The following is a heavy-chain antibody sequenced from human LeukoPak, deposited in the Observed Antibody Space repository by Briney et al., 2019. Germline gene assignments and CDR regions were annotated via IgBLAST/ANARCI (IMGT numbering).Heavy chain of an antibody. V-gene: IGHV4-34*01. Sequence: SETLSLTCAVYGGSFSPHYWSWIRQPPGKGLEWIGEINHSGSTYYNPSLKSRVTMSVDASKNQFSLKLTSVTAADTAVYYCARVYGSGSYYNWRGFDYWGQGTLVTVSS. D-gene: IGHD3-10*01. J-gene: IGHJ4*02. CDR1: GGSFSPHY. CDR2: INHSGST. CDR3: ARVYGSGSYYNWRGFDY.